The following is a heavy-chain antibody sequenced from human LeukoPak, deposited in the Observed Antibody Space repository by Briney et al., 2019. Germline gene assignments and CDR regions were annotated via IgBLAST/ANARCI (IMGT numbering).Heavy chain of an antibody. D-gene: IGHD6-13*01. CDR2: IRYDGSNK. V-gene: IGHV3-30*02. CDR1: GFTFSSYG. J-gene: IGHJ4*02. CDR3: AKPPAAAGPFDY. Sequence: PGGSLRLSCAASGFTFSSYGMHWVRQAPGKGLEWVAYIRYDGSNKYYADSVKGRFTIPRDISKNTLYLQMNSLRAEDTAVYYCAKPPAAAGPFDYWGQGTLVTVSS.